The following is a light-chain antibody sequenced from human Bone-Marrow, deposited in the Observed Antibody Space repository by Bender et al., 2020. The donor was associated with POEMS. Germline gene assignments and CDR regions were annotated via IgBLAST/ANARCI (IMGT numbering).Light chain of an antibody. J-gene: IGLJ2*01. V-gene: IGLV2-14*01. Sequence: QSALTQPASVSGSPGQSITISCTGTSSDFGGYNYFSWYQQHPGKAPKLMIYEVSDRPSGVSNRFSGSKSGNTASLTISGLQAEDEADYYCSSYTSSGTPVFGGGTKLTVL. CDR1: SSDFGGYNY. CDR2: EVS. CDR3: SSYTSSGTPV.